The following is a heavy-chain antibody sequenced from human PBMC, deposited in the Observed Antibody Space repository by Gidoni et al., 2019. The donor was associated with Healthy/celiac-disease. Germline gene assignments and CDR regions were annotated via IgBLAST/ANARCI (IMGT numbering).Heavy chain of an antibody. CDR2: ISYDGSNK. V-gene: IGHV3-30-3*01. Sequence: QVQLVESGGGVVQPGRSLSLSCAASVFTFSSYAMHWVRQAPGKGLEWVAVISYDGSNKYYADSVKGRFTISRDNSKNTLYLQMNSLRAEDTAVYYCARDTYSSSWYRYFQHWGQGTLVTVSS. CDR3: ARDTYSSSWYRYFQH. D-gene: IGHD6-13*01. J-gene: IGHJ1*01. CDR1: VFTFSSYA.